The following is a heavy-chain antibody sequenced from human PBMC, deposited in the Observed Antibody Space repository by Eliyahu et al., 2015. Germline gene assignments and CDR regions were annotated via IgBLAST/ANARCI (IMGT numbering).Heavy chain of an antibody. D-gene: IGHD4-17*01. J-gene: IGHJ5*02. Sequence: EVQLVESGGGLIQPGGSLRLSCAASGFTVSNXYXPWVRQAPGKGLEWVSVIXPGGGTYYAGSVXGRFTISRDNSKSTLYLQMNSLRAEDTGVYYCAGNGDYPMFDPWGQGTLVTVSS. CDR3: AGNGDYPMFDP. CDR1: GFTVSNXY. V-gene: IGHV3-53*01. CDR2: IXPGGGT.